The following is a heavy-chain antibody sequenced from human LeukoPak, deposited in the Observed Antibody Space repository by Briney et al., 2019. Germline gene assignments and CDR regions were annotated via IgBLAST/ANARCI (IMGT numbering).Heavy chain of an antibody. D-gene: IGHD3-10*01. V-gene: IGHV1-69*04. CDR2: IIPILGIE. CDR1: GGTFSSFA. J-gene: IGHJ3*02. Sequence: SVKVSCKASGGTFSSFAINWVRQAPGQGLEWMGRIIPILGIENYPQKFQGRVTITADKSTSTAYMELSSLRSEDTAMYYCARGPMGDAFDIWGQGTVVTVSS. CDR3: ARGPMGDAFDI.